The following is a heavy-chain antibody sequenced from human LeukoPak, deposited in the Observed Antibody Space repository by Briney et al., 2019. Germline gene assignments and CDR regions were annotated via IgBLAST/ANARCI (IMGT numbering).Heavy chain of an antibody. CDR3: ARETDTSGSLHFDY. CDR1: GFTFSTYW. CDR2: INIDGSST. J-gene: IGHJ4*02. Sequence: GGSLRLSCAASGFTFSTYWMHRVRQAPGKGQVWVSRINIDGSSTAYADSVKGRFTISRGNAKNTLHLQMNSLRAEDTAVYYCARETDTSGSLHFDYWGQGTLVTVSS. D-gene: IGHD3-10*01. V-gene: IGHV3-74*01.